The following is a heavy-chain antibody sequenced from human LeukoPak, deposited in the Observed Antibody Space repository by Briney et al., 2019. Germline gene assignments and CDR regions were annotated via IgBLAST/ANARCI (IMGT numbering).Heavy chain of an antibody. CDR1: GFTFSSYG. D-gene: IGHD4-23*01. J-gene: IGHJ4*02. V-gene: IGHV3-30*02. CDR2: IRYDGSNK. CDR3: ARRAGGYSHPYDY. Sequence: PGGSLRLSCAASGFTFSSYGMHWVRQAPGKGLEWVGFIRYDGSNKYYADSVKGRFTISRDISKNTLYLQMSSLRAEDTAVYYCARRAGGYSHPYDYWGQGVLVTVSS.